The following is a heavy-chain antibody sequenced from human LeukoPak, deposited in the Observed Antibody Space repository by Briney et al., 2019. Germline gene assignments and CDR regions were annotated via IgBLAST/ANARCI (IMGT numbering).Heavy chain of an antibody. D-gene: IGHD2-2*02. Sequence: GGSLRLSCAASGFTFDDYAMHWVRQAPGKGLEWVSYISSSSSTIYYADSVKGRFTISRDNAKNSLYLQMNSLRAEDTAVYYCARDSTVLYPPYWGQGTLVTVSS. CDR2: ISSSSSTI. CDR3: ARDSTVLYPPY. V-gene: IGHV3-48*01. J-gene: IGHJ4*02. CDR1: GFTFDDYA.